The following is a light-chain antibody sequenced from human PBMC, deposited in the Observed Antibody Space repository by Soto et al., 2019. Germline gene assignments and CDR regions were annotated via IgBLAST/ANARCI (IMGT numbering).Light chain of an antibody. CDR2: EAS. J-gene: IGKJ4*01. Sequence: EIVLTQSPAPLSLSPGDRATLSCRASQSIGIYLAWYQPTPGPSPRLLIYEASNRATGVPAKFSGTGSGTDFTLTISSLESEDFGIYYCQQRSTWPLTFGGGTRVEI. CDR3: QQRSTWPLT. CDR1: QSIGIY. V-gene: IGKV3-11*01.